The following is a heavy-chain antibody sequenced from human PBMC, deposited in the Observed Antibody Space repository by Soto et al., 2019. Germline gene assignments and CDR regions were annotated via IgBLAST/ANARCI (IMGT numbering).Heavy chain of an antibody. Sequence: QVQLVESGGGVVQPGRSLRLSCAASGFTFSSYGMHWVRQAPGKGLEWVAVISYDGSNKYYADSVKGRFTISRDNFQNTLYLQMKSLGAEDTAVYYWAKDRDSSGWDYFDYRGQGTLVTVSS. CDR1: GFTFSSYG. CDR3: AKDRDSSGWDYFDY. CDR2: ISYDGSNK. J-gene: IGHJ4*02. V-gene: IGHV3-30*18. D-gene: IGHD6-19*01.